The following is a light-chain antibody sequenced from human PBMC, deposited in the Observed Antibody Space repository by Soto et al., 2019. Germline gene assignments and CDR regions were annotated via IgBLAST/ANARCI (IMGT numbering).Light chain of an antibody. Sequence: NFMLTQPHSVSESPGKTVIISCTRSSGSIASNYVQWYQQRPGSSPTTVIYEDNQRPSGVPDRFSGSIDSSSNSASLTISGLETEDGADYFCQSYDATNQVFGGGTKVTVL. CDR3: QSYDATNQV. J-gene: IGLJ3*02. V-gene: IGLV6-57*01. CDR2: EDN. CDR1: SGSIASNY.